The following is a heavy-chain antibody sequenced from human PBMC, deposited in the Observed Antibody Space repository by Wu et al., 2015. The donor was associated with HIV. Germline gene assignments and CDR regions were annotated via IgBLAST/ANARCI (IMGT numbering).Heavy chain of an antibody. J-gene: IGHJ4*02. CDR2: ISAYNGNT. CDR3: ARDKYYGSGSYYNGYYFDY. CDR1: GYTFTSYG. V-gene: IGHV1-18*01. Sequence: QVHLVQSGAEVKKPGASVKVSCKASGYTFTSYGISWVRQAPGQGLEWMGWISAYNGNTNYAQKLQGRVTMTTDTSTSTAYMELRSLRSDDTAVYYCARDKYYGSGSYYNGYYFDYWGQGTLVTVSS. D-gene: IGHD3-10*01.